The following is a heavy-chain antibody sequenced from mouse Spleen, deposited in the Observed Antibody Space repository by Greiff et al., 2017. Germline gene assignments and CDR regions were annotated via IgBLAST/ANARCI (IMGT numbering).Heavy chain of an antibody. CDR2: ISSGSSTI. CDR3: ARQGDYYDGSYGDYAMDY. J-gene: IGHJ4*01. D-gene: IGHD1-1*01. V-gene: IGHV5-17*02. CDR1: GFTFSSFG. Sequence: EVQRVESGGGLVQPGGSRKLSCAASGFTFSSFGMHWVRQAPEKGLEWVAYISSGSSTIYYADTVKGRFTISRDNPKNTLFLQMTSLRSEDTAMYYCARQGDYYDGSYGDYAMDYWGQGTSVTVSS.